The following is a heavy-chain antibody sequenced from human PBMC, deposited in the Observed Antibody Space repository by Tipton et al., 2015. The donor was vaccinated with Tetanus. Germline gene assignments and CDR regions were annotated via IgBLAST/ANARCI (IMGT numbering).Heavy chain of an antibody. J-gene: IGHJ6*02. V-gene: IGHV3-74*01. Sequence: SLRLSCVVSGSTFRSRWMHWVRQAPGKGLVWVSRINGDGSNTNYADFVEGRFTISRDNAENSLYLQMNSLRAGDTALYYCAKDLVWGVNYYYYGMDVWGQGTTVTVSS. CDR2: INGDGSNT. CDR3: AKDLVWGVNYYYYGMDV. D-gene: IGHD3-16*01. CDR1: GSTFRSRW.